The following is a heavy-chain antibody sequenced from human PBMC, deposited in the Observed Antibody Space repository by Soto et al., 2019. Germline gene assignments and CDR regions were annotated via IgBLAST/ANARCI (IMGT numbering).Heavy chain of an antibody. CDR3: ATRPLNWNDWFDP. CDR2: FIPVINVT. Sequence: SVKVSCKASGGTFRRYAMNWLRQAPGQGLEWMGSFIPVINVTNYAPKFQGRVTITTDESSTTAYIDLNRLTFEDTAIYYCATRPLNWNDWFDPWGQRTLVTVSS. V-gene: IGHV1-69*04. J-gene: IGHJ5*02. D-gene: IGHD1-1*01. CDR1: GGTFRRYA.